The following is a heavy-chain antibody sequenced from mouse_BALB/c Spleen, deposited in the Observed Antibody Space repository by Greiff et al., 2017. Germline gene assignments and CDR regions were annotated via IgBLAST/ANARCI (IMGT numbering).Heavy chain of an antibody. J-gene: IGHJ3*01. D-gene: IGHD1-1*01. CDR3: ARNYGSSFAY. CDR2: IYPYNGGT. V-gene: IGHV1S29*02. Sequence: VHVKQSGPELVKPGASVKISCKASGYTFTDYNMHWVKQSHGKSLEWIGYIYPYNGGTGYNQKFKSKATLTVDNSSSTAYMELRSRTSEDSAVYYCARNYGSSFAYWGQGTLVTVSA. CDR1: GYTFTDYN.